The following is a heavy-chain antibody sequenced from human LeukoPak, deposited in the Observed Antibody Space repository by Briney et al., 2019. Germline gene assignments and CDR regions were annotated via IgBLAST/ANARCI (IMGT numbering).Heavy chain of an antibody. CDR1: GFTFSSYE. Sequence: PGGALRLSCAASGFTFSSYEMNWVRQAPGKGLEWISAISGSSSNVYYAASVRGRFTISRDNAENSLYLQLNTMRAEDTAVYYCARGFRDTAMFLDDWGQGTLVTVSS. D-gene: IGHD5-18*01. V-gene: IGHV3-48*03. CDR2: ISGSSSNV. CDR3: ARGFRDTAMFLDD. J-gene: IGHJ4*02.